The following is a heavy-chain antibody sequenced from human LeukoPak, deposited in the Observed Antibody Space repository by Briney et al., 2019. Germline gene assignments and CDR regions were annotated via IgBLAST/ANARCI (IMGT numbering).Heavy chain of an antibody. CDR2: IYYGGST. V-gene: IGHV4-31*03. Sequence: PSQTLSLTCTVSGGSISSGGYYWSWIREHPGKGLEWIGYIYYGGSTYYNPSLKSRVTISVDTSKNQFSLKLSSVTAADTAVYYCPRESPLLWFGEPPNGMDVWGQGTMVTVSS. CDR1: GGSISSGGYY. J-gene: IGHJ6*02. D-gene: IGHD3-10*01. CDR3: PRESPLLWFGEPPNGMDV.